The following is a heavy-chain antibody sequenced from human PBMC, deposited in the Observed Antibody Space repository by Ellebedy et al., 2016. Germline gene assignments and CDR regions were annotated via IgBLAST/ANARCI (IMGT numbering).Heavy chain of an antibody. CDR2: IIPIFGTA. D-gene: IGHD3-10*01. CDR1: GGTFSSYA. CDR3: ARDRVFKGNWYFDL. J-gene: IGHJ2*01. V-gene: IGHV1-69*13. Sequence: ASVKVSCKASGGTFSSYAISWVRQAPGQGLEWMGGIIPIFGTANYAQKFQGRVTITADESTSTAYMELSSLRSEDTAVYYCARDRVFKGNWYFDLWGRGTLVTVSS.